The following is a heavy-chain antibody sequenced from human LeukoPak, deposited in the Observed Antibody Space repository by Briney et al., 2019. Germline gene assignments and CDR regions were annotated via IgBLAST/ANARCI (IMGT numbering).Heavy chain of an antibody. CDR1: GYIFTGYY. J-gene: IGHJ4*02. Sequence: ASVKVSCKASGYIFTGYYMHWVRQAPGQGLEWMGWINPNTGGTNYAQKFQGRVTMTRDTSISTAYMELSRLRSDDTAVYYCARQNWETDFDYWGQGTLVTVSS. D-gene: IGHD7-27*01. V-gene: IGHV1-2*02. CDR2: INPNTGGT. CDR3: ARQNWETDFDY.